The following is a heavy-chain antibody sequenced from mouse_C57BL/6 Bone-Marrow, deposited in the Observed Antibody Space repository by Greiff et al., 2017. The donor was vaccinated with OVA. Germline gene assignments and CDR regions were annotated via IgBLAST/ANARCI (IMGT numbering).Heavy chain of an antibody. CDR2: IYPGDGDT. D-gene: IGHD1-1*01. Sequence: VKVVESGAELVKPGASVTISCKASGYAFSSYWLNWVKQRPGKGLEWIGQIYPGDGDTNYNGKFKGKATLTADNSSSTAYMQLSSLTSEDSAVYVCARGDYYGSSHYWGQGTTLTVSS. V-gene: IGHV1-80*01. J-gene: IGHJ2*01. CDR3: ARGDYYGSSHY. CDR1: GYAFSSYW.